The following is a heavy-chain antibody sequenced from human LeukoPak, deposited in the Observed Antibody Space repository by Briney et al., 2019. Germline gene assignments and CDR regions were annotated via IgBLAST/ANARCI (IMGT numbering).Heavy chain of an antibody. CDR2: IYYSGST. CDR3: ASGDIVVVPAAMDY. V-gene: IGHV4-39*01. CDR1: GGSISSSSYY. J-gene: IGHJ4*02. Sequence: PSETLSLTCTVSGGSISSSSYYWGWIRQPPGKGLEWIGSIYYSGSTYYNPSLKSRVTISVDTSKNQFSLKLSSVTAADTAVYYCASGDIVVVPAAMDYWGQGTQVTVSS. D-gene: IGHD2-2*01.